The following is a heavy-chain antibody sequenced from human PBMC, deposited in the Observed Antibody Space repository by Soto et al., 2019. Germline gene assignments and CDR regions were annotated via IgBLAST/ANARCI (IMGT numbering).Heavy chain of an antibody. D-gene: IGHD4-4*01. CDR3: ATGTYIEFNY. CDR2: INPNTGGT. Sequence: ASVKVSCKATGYSFVAYYMHWVRQAPGHGLEWMGWINPNTGGTHCAPKFQGRVTMTRDTSITTAFMELSSLRYDDTAVYYCATGTYIEFNYWGRGTLVTVS. J-gene: IGHJ4*02. V-gene: IGHV1-2*02. CDR1: GYSFVAYY.